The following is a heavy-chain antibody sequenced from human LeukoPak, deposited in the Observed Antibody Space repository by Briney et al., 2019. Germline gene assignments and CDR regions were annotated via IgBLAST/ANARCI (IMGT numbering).Heavy chain of an antibody. CDR3: ARADIVATICFDY. V-gene: IGHV1-3*01. D-gene: IGHD5-12*01. J-gene: IGHJ4*02. CDR1: GYTFTSYA. CDR2: IKAGNGNT. Sequence: ASVKVSCMASGYTFTSYAMHWVRPAPGQRREWMGWIKAGNGNTKYSQKFQGRVTITRDTSASTAYMELSSLRSEDTAVYYCARADIVATICFDYWGQGTLVTVSS.